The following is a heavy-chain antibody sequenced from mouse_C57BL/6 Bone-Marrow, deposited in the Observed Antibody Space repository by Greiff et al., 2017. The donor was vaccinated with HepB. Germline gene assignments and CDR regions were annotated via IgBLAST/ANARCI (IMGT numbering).Heavy chain of an antibody. J-gene: IGHJ2*01. Sequence: DVQLQESGPGLVKPSQSLSLTCSVTGYSITSGYYWNWIRQFPGNKLEWMGYISYDGSNNYNPSLKNRISITRDTSKNQFFLKLNSVTTEDTATYYCARDGGITTVVAPYFDYWGQGTTLTVSS. D-gene: IGHD1-1*01. V-gene: IGHV3-6*01. CDR1: GYSITSGYY. CDR3: ARDGGITTVVAPYFDY. CDR2: ISYDGSN.